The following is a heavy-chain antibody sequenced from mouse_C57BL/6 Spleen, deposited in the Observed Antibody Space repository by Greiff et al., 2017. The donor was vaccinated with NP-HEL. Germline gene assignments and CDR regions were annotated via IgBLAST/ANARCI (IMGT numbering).Heavy chain of an antibody. CDR2: INPDSSTI. J-gene: IGHJ1*03. CDR3: ARPEKDDYSLDPYFDV. Sequence: EVKVIESGGGLVQPGGSLKLSCAASGIDFSRYWMSWVRRAPGKGLEWIGEINPDSSTINYAPSLKDKFIISRDNAKNTLYLQMSKVRSEDTALYYCARPEKDDYSLDPYFDVWGTGTTVTVSS. V-gene: IGHV4-1*01. CDR1: GIDFSRYW. D-gene: IGHD2-4*01.